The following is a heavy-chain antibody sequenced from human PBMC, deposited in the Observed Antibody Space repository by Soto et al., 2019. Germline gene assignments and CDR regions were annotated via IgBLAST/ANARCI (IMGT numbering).Heavy chain of an antibody. V-gene: IGHV3-23*01. CDR2: ISGSGGST. D-gene: IGHD3-10*01. Sequence: QTGGSLRLSCAASGFTFSSYAMSWVRQAPGKGLEWVSAISGSGGSTYYADYVKGRFTISRDNSKNTLYLQMNSLRAEDTAVYYCAKASVRGVTAPFDYWGQGTLVTVSA. CDR1: GFTFSSYA. J-gene: IGHJ4*02. CDR3: AKASVRGVTAPFDY.